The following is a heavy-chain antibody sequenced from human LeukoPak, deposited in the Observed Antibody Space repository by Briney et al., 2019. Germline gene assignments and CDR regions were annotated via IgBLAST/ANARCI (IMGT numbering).Heavy chain of an antibody. V-gene: IGHV3-33*01. CDR2: IWYDGTNT. Sequence: PGGSLRLSCAASGFTFSNYGMHWVRQAPGKGLEWVAVIWYDGTNTYYGDSVKGRFTISRDNSKNTLYLHMNSLRAEDTAVYYCARGRVERNWFDPWGQGTLVTVSS. CDR3: ARGRVERNWFDP. D-gene: IGHD1-1*01. CDR1: GFTFSNYG. J-gene: IGHJ5*02.